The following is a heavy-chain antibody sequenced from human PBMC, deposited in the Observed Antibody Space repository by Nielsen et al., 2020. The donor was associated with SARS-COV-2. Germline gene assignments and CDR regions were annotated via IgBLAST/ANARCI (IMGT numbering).Heavy chain of an antibody. CDR1: GFTFSSYS. V-gene: IGHV3-48*01. J-gene: IGHJ5*02. D-gene: IGHD3-22*01. CDR3: ARRYYDSSGYYYAWFDP. Sequence: GGSLRLSCAASGFTFSSYSMNWVRQAPGKGLEWVSYISSSSSTIYYADSVKGRFTISRDNAKNSLYLQMNSLRAEDTAVYYCARRYYDSSGYYYAWFDPWGQGTLVTVSS. CDR2: ISSSSSTI.